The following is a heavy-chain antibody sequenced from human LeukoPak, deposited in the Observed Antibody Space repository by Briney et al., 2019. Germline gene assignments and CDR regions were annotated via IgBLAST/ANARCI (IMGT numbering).Heavy chain of an antibody. Sequence: PSETLSLTCTVSGGSISGSISSYYWGWIRQPPGKGLEWIGSIYYSGSTYYNPSLKSRVTISVDTSKNQFSLKLSSVTAADTAVYYCARSAVAGTGGCYYFDYWGQGTLVTVSS. CDR1: GGSISGSISSYY. CDR2: IYYSGST. V-gene: IGHV4-39*07. J-gene: IGHJ4*02. CDR3: ARSAVAGTGGCYYFDY. D-gene: IGHD6-19*01.